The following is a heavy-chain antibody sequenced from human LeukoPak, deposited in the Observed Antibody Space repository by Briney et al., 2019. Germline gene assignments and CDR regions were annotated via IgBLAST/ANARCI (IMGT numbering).Heavy chain of an antibody. CDR3: ARERAHMVVVISDAFDL. Sequence: GGSLRLSCAASGFTFSSYEMNWVRQAPGKGLEWVSYISTTSSYIYYADSVKGRFTISRDNARNSLYLQMNSLRAEDTAVYYCARERAHMVVVISDAFDLWGQGTMVTVSS. D-gene: IGHD3-22*01. J-gene: IGHJ3*01. CDR1: GFTFSSYE. CDR2: ISTTSSYI. V-gene: IGHV3-21*01.